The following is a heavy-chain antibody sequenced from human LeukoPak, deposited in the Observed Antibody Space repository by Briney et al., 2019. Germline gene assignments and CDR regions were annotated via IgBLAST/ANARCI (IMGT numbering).Heavy chain of an antibody. V-gene: IGHV4-39*07. D-gene: IGHD3-22*01. CDR3: ARVPDYYGSSGYPYYFDY. CDR2: IYYSGST. Sequence: PSETLSLTCTVSGGSISSSSYYWGWIRQPPGKGLEWIGSIYYSGSTYYNPSLKSRVTISVDTSKNQFSLKLSSVTAADTAVYYCARVPDYYGSSGYPYYFDYWGQGTLVTVSS. J-gene: IGHJ4*02. CDR1: GGSISSSSYY.